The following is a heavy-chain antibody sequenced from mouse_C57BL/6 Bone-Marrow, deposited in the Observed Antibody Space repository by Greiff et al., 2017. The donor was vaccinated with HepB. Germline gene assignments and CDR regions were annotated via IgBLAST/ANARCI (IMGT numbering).Heavy chain of an antibody. J-gene: IGHJ1*03. CDR3: VRPSQGYFDV. V-gene: IGHV10-1*01. Sequence: EVKLMESGGGLVQPKGSLKLSCAASGFSFNTYAMNWVRQAPGKGLEWVARIRSKSNNYATYYADSVKDRFTISRDDSESMLYLQMNNLKTEDTAMYYCVRPSQGYFDVWGTGTTVTVSS. CDR2: IRSKSNNYAT. CDR1: GFSFNTYA.